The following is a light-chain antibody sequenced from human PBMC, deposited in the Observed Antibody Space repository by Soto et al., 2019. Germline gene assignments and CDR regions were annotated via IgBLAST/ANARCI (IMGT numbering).Light chain of an antibody. CDR2: DAS. CDR1: SSDVGNYNL. J-gene: IGLJ3*02. Sequence: QSALTQPASVSGSPGQSITISCSGTSSDVGNYNLVSWYQHHPGKAPKVIIYDASERPSGVSNRFSGSKSGNTASLTISGLHAEDEADYYCCSYAGITTWVFGGGTKLTVL. CDR3: CSYAGITTWV. V-gene: IGLV2-23*01.